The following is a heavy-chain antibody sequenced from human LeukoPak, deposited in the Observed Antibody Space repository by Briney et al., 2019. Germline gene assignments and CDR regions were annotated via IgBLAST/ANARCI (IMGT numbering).Heavy chain of an antibody. D-gene: IGHD2-15*01. CDR2: FYHSGST. V-gene: IGHV4-38-2*02. Sequence: PSETLSLTCAVSGYSISSGYYWGWIRQPPGKGLDWMGSFYHSGSTYYNPSLKSRVTISVDTSKNHFSLNLSSVTAADTAVYYCARDNVVVVTATPTSGLDPWRQGTLVTVSS. CDR1: GYSISSGYY. CDR3: ARDNVVVVTATPTSGLDP. J-gene: IGHJ5*02.